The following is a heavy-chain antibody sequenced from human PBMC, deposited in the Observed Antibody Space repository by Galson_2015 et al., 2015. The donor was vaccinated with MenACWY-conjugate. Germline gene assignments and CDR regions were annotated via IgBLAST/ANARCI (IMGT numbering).Heavy chain of an antibody. CDR2: IYYSGST. D-gene: IGHD3-22*01. CDR1: GGSISSYY. J-gene: IGHJ5*02. Sequence: ETLSLTCTVSGGSISSYYWSWIRQPPGKGLEWIGYIYYSGSTNYNPSLKSRVTISVDTSKNQFSLKLSSVTAADTAVYYCARARLYYYDDNWFDPWGQGTLVTVSS. V-gene: IGHV4-59*01. CDR3: ARARLYYYDDNWFDP.